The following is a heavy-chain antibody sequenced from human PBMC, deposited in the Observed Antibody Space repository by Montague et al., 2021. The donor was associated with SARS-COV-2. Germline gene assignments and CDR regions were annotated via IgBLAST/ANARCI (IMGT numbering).Heavy chain of an antibody. D-gene: IGHD4-17*01. Sequence: SETLSLTCTVSGGSISSYYWSWIRQPPGSGLEWIWYIYYSGSTNXNPSLKSRVPISVDTSKNQFSLKLSSVTAADTAVYYCARGGYCDYAFDIWGQGTMVTVSS. J-gene: IGHJ3*02. CDR3: ARGGYCDYAFDI. CDR2: IYYSGST. V-gene: IGHV4-59*01. CDR1: GGSISSYY.